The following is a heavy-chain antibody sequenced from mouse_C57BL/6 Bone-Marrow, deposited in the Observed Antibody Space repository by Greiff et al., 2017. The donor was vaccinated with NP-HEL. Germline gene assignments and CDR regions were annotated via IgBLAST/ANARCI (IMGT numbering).Heavy chain of an antibody. CDR1: GYTFTSYW. D-gene: IGHD1-1*01. J-gene: IGHJ1*03. CDR3: ARITTVGDYWYFDV. CDR2: IDPSDSYT. Sequence: VQLQQSGAELVMPGASVKLSCKASGYTFTSYWMHWVKQRPGQGLEWIGEIDPSDSYTNYNQKFKGKSTLTVDKSSSTAYMQLSSLTSEDSAVYYCARITTVGDYWYFDVWGTGTTVTVSS. V-gene: IGHV1-69*01.